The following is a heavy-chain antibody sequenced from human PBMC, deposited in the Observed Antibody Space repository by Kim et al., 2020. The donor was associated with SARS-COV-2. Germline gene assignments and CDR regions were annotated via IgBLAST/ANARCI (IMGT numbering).Heavy chain of an antibody. V-gene: IGHV1-3*01. Sequence: KFQGRVTITRDPSASTAYMGLGSLRSEDTAVYYCARGHGITKALDWFDPWGQGTLVTVSS. J-gene: IGHJ5*02. CDR3: ARGHGITKALDWFDP. D-gene: IGHD3-10*01.